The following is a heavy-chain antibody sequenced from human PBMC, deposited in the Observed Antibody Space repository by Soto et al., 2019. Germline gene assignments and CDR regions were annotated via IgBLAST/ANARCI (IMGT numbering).Heavy chain of an antibody. CDR2: VFSSVSA. CDR1: GVSVTSYT. CDR3: ARDGMTTGDT. J-gene: IGHJ4*02. D-gene: IGHD2-21*02. V-gene: IGHV4-4*07. Sequence: QLQLQESGPGQVRPSETLSLTCIVSGVSVTSYTWSWVRQPANKGLEWTGRVFSSVSATYNPSLKSRVSISMDMAENRISLKLDSVTAADAGVYFCARDGMTTGDTWGPGTLVTVSS.